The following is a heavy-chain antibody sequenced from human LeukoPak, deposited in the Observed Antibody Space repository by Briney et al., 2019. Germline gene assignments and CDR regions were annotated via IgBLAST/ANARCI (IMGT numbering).Heavy chain of an antibody. CDR2: INPNTGAT. CDR3: ARDRVGSGWPRPYYFEV. J-gene: IGHJ4*02. Sequence: ASVKVSCKASGYTLTGYYLHWVRQAPGQGLEWMGWINPNTGATHSAQKFQGRITMTRDTSISTAYMDLSRLRSDDTAVYYCARDRVGSGWPRPYYFEVWGQGTLVTASS. CDR1: GYTLTGYY. D-gene: IGHD6-19*01. V-gene: IGHV1-2*02.